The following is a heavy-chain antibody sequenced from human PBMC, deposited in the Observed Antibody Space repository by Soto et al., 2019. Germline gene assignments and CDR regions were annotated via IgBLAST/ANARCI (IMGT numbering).Heavy chain of an antibody. CDR3: AREPSLKIERIWVSRFDP. CDR2: ISSSSSTI. V-gene: IGHV3-48*01. J-gene: IGHJ5*02. CDR1: GFSFSNYN. Sequence: EVQLVESGGGLVQPGGSLRLSCTASGFSFSNYNMNWVRQAPGKGLEWVSYISSSSSTIFYGESVKGRFTISRDNAKNSLYLQMNSLRAEDTAVYYCAREPSLKIERIWVSRFDPWGQGALVTVSS. D-gene: IGHD2-21*01.